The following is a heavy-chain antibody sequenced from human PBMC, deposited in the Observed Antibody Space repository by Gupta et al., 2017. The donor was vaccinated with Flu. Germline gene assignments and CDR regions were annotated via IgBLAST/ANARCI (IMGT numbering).Heavy chain of an antibody. Sequence: EVQLLESGGGLVQPGGSLRLSCAASGFTFSSYAMSWVRQAPGKGLEWVSVMSASCASTYDADSVKGRFTISRDNSKNTLFLQMNSLRAEDSALYYCAKSFDGYNFYFDYWGQGTLVTVSS. CDR3: AKSFDGYNFYFDY. CDR1: GFTFSSYA. CDR2: MSASCAST. V-gene: IGHV3-23*01. D-gene: IGHD5-12*01. J-gene: IGHJ4*02.